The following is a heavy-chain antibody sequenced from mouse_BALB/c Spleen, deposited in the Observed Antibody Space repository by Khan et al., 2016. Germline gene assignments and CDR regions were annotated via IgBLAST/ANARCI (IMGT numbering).Heavy chain of an antibody. Sequence: QVQLQQPGAELVKPGASVKMSCKASGYTFTSYNMHWVKQTPGQGLEWIGAIYPGNGDTSYNQKFKGKATLTADKSSSTAYMQLSSLTSEDSAVXYCARDCDYFDYWGQGTSLTVSS. J-gene: IGHJ2*02. V-gene: IGHV1-12*01. CDR2: IYPGNGDT. CDR3: ARDCDYFDY. CDR1: GYTFTSYN.